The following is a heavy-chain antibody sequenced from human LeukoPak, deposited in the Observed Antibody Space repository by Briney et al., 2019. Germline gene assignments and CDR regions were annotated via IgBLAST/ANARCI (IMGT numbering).Heavy chain of an antibody. CDR2: IYHSGST. J-gene: IGHJ4*02. D-gene: IGHD4-23*01. Sequence: PSETLSLTCNVSGYSISSGYYWGWIRQPPGRGLEWIGSIYHSGSTYYNPSLKSRVTISVDTSKNQFSLKLSSVTAADTALYYCARRPGGNSYFEYWGQGTLVTVSS. CDR1: GYSISSGYY. CDR3: ARRPGGNSYFEY. V-gene: IGHV4-38-2*02.